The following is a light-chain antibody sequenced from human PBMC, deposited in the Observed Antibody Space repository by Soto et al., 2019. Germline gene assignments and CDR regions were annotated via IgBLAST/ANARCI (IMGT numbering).Light chain of an antibody. V-gene: IGLV2-14*01. J-gene: IGLJ2*01. CDR2: DVS. CDR3: SSYTSSSTVV. CDR1: SSDVGGYNY. Sequence: QSALTQPASVSGSPGQAITISCTGTSSDVGGYNYVSWYQQRPGKAPKLMIYDVSNRPSGVSNRFSGSKSGNTASLTISGLLAEDEADYYCSSYTSSSTVVFGGGTKLTV.